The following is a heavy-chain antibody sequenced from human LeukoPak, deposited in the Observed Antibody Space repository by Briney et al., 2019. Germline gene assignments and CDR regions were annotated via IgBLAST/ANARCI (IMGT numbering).Heavy chain of an antibody. Sequence: SETLSLTCTVSGGSISSGDYYWSWIRQPPGKGLEWIGYIYYSGSTYYNPSLKSRVTISVDTSKNQFSLKLGSVTAADTAVYYCARQPYSSSVLYFDYWGQGTLVTVSS. CDR2: IYYSGST. CDR3: ARQPYSSSVLYFDY. CDR1: GGSISSGDYY. V-gene: IGHV4-30-4*08. J-gene: IGHJ4*02. D-gene: IGHD6-19*01.